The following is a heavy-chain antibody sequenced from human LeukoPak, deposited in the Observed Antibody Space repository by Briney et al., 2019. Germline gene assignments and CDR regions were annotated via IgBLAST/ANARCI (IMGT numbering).Heavy chain of an antibody. J-gene: IGHJ6*03. V-gene: IGHV3-30*02. CDR3: AKDFLRQQYFYYYMDV. D-gene: IGHD5/OR15-5a*01. CDR2: IRYDGSNK. Sequence: GGSLRLSCAASGFTFSNYGMHWVRQAPGKGLDWVAFIRYDGSNKYYADSVKGRFTISRDNSENTLYLQMDSLRTEDTAVYYCAKDFLRQQYFYYYMDVWGKGTTVTVSS. CDR1: GFTFSNYG.